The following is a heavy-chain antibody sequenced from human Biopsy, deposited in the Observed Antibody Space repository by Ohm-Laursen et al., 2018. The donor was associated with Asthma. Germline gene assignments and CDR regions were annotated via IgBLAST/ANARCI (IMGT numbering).Heavy chain of an antibody. J-gene: IGHJ4*01. V-gene: IGHV3-21*04. CDR1: GFTFSHYN. Sequence: SLRLSCSASGFTFSHYNMNWVRQAPGKGLEWVSSITDTSRYIKYADSVKGRFTISRDNAKNSLYLQMQSLRPEDTAFYYCAKSADYYDSTDYLDFWGRGTLVTASS. CDR2: ITDTSRYI. CDR3: AKSADYYDSTDYLDF. D-gene: IGHD3-22*01.